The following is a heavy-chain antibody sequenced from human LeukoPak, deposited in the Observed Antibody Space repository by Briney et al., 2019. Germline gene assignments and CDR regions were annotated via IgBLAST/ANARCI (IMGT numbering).Heavy chain of an antibody. CDR3: AKDSSLIAAALFDY. Sequence: PGGSLRLSCAASGFTFSSYGMHWVRQAPGKGLEWVAFIRYDGSNKYYADSVKGRFTISRDNSKNTLYLQMNSLRAEDTAVYYCAKDSSLIAAALFDYWGQGTLVTVSS. CDR2: IRYDGSNK. CDR1: GFTFSSYG. J-gene: IGHJ4*02. V-gene: IGHV3-30*02. D-gene: IGHD6-13*01.